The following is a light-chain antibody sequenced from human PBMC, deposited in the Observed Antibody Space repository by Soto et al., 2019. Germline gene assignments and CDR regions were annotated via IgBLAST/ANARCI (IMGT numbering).Light chain of an antibody. CDR1: QSISSW. CDR3: QQYNSYPTA. V-gene: IGKV1-5*01. J-gene: IGKJ1*01. Sequence: DIQMTQSPSTLSASVGDRVTITCRASQSISSWLAWYQQKPGKAPKLLIYDASSLESGVPSRFSGSGSGTDFTLTISSLQPDDFAAYYCQQYNSYPTAFGQGTKVEIK. CDR2: DAS.